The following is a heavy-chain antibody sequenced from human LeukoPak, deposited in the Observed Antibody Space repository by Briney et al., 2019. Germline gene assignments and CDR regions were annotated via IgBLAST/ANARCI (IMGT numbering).Heavy chain of an antibody. CDR2: IYYTGST. CDR1: GGSISSGGYY. CDR3: ARSTVPYYFDY. V-gene: IGHV4-31*03. D-gene: IGHD4-17*01. J-gene: IGHJ4*01. Sequence: SQTLSLTCTVSGGSISSGGYYWSWIRQHPGKGLEWIAYIYYTGSTYYNPSLKSRLTISVDRSKNQFSLKLNSVTAADTAVYYCARSTVPYYFDYWGQGTLVTVSS.